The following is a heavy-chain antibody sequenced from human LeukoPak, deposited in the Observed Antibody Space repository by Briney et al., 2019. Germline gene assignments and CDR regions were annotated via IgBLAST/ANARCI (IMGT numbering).Heavy chain of an antibody. D-gene: IGHD5-18*01. Sequence: SETLSLTCTVSGGSISSYYWSWIRQPPGKGLEWIGYIYYSGSTNYNPSLKSRVTISVDTSKNQFSLKLSSVTAADTAVYRELGYGYSYYYYYGMDVWGQGTTVTVSS. CDR1: GGSISSYY. CDR3: LGYGYSYYYYYGMDV. J-gene: IGHJ6*02. CDR2: IYYSGST. V-gene: IGHV4-59*12.